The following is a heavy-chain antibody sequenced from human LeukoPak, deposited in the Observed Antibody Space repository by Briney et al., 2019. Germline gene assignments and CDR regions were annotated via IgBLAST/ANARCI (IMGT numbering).Heavy chain of an antibody. D-gene: IGHD1-1*01. J-gene: IGHJ6*02. Sequence: SETLSLTCTVSGGSISSYYWSWIRQPPGKGLEWIGYIYYSGSTNYNPSLKSRVTISVDTSKNQFSLKLSSVTAADTAVYYCARAQLNLLVDFGMDVWGQGTTVTVSS. CDR3: ARAQLNLLVDFGMDV. CDR2: IYYSGST. V-gene: IGHV4-59*01. CDR1: GGSISSYY.